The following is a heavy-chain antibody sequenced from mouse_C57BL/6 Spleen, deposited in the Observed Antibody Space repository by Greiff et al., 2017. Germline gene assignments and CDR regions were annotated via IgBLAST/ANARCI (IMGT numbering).Heavy chain of an antibody. D-gene: IGHD1-1*01. CDR3: ANLYGSFAWYFDV. CDR2: IRNKANGYTT. Sequence: EVMLVESGGGLVQPGGSLSLSCAASGFTFTDYYMSWVRQPPGKALEWLGFIRNKANGYTTEYSASVKGRFTISRDNSQSILYLQMNALRAEDSATYYCANLYGSFAWYFDVWGTGTTVTVSS. J-gene: IGHJ1*03. V-gene: IGHV7-3*01. CDR1: GFTFTDYY.